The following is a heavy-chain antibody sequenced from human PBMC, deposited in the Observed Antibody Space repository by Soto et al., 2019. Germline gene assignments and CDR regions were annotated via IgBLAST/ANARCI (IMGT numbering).Heavy chain of an antibody. Sequence: ASVKVSCKASGYTFTSYSISWVRQAPGQGLEWMGWISAYNGNTNYAQKLQGRVTMTTDTSTSTAYMELRSLRSDDTAVYYCARGLLTGTHDYYYYGMDVWGQGTTVTVSS. D-gene: IGHD3-9*01. CDR2: ISAYNGNT. CDR1: GYTFTSYS. J-gene: IGHJ6*02. CDR3: ARGLLTGTHDYYYYGMDV. V-gene: IGHV1-18*01.